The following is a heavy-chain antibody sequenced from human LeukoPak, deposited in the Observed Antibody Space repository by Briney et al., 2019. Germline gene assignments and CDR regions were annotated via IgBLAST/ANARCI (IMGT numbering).Heavy chain of an antibody. Sequence: ASVKGSCKASGYTFTGYYMHWVRQAPGQGPEWMGWINPNSGGTNYAQKFQGRVTMTRDTPISTAYMEVSRLRSDDTAVYYCASEGASTGSFDYWGQGTLVTVSS. J-gene: IGHJ4*02. CDR2: INPNSGGT. D-gene: IGHD1-26*01. V-gene: IGHV1-2*02. CDR1: GYTFTGYY. CDR3: ASEGASTGSFDY.